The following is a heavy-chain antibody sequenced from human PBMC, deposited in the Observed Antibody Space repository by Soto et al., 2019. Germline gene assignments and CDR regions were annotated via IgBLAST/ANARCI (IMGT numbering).Heavy chain of an antibody. J-gene: IGHJ4*02. Sequence: SETLSLTCAVSGGSFSGYYWTWIRQPPGKGLEWIGEINHSGSTNYNPSLRSRVTLSVDTSKSQFSMTMNSMTAADTAVYFCARGSIVAAVWGQG. D-gene: IGHD6-13*01. CDR2: INHSGST. CDR3: ARGSIVAAV. CDR1: GGSFSGYY. V-gene: IGHV4-34*01.